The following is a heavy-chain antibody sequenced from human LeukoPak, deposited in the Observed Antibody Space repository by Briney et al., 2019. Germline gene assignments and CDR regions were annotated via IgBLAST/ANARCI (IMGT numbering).Heavy chain of an antibody. CDR1: GFIVSNNN. CDR2: IFSGGST. V-gene: IGHV3-66*02. J-gene: IGHJ6*03. D-gene: IGHD5-12*01. CDR3: ARSGYSAYVDHMDV. Sequence: PGGSLRLSCAASGFIVSNNNMNWVRQAPGKGLERVSIIFSGGSTDYADSVKGRFTISRDNSKNTVYLQMNSLRAEDTAVYHCARSGYSAYVDHMDVWGKGTTVTVSS.